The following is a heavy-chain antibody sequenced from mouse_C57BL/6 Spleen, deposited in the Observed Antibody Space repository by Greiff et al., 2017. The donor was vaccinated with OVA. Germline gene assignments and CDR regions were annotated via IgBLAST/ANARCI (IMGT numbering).Heavy chain of an antibody. J-gene: IGHJ4*01. D-gene: IGHD2-12*01. CDR3: ARDRFTTTPYYYAMDY. V-gene: IGHV1-19*01. Sequence: EVQLQQSGPVLVKPGASVKMSCKASGYTFTDYYMNWVKQSHGKSLEWIGVINPYNGGTSYNQKFKGKATLTVDKSSSTAYMELNSLTSEDSAVYYCARDRFTTTPYYYAMDYWGQGTSVTVSS. CDR2: INPYNGGT. CDR1: GYTFTDYY.